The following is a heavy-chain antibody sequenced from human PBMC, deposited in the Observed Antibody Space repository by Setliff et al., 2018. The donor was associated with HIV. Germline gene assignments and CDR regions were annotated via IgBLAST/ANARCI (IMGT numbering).Heavy chain of an antibody. CDR3: VRQHGDYAFGP. CDR2: INYSGDT. J-gene: IGHJ5*02. V-gene: IGHV4-34*01. CDR1: GGSFPAYY. Sequence: LSLPCAVYGGSFPAYYWNWVRQPPGKGLEWIGEINYSGDTTYNPSLKNRVNMFIDTSKKQFSLKVSSVTAADTAVYYCVRQHGDYAFGPWGQGTLVTVSS. D-gene: IGHD4-17*01.